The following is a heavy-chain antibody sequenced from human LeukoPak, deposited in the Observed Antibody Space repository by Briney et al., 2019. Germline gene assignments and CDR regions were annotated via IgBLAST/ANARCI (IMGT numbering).Heavy chain of an antibody. CDR3: ARGRSYDFWSGYLPYFDY. J-gene: IGHJ4*02. V-gene: IGHV4-34*01. CDR2: INHSGST. CDR1: GGSFSGYY. D-gene: IGHD3-3*01. Sequence: PSETLSLTCAVYGGSFSGYYWSWIRQPPGKGLEWIGEINHSGSTNYNPSLKSRVTILVDTSKNQFSLKLSSVTAADTAVYYCARGRSYDFWSGYLPYFDYWGQGTLVTVSS.